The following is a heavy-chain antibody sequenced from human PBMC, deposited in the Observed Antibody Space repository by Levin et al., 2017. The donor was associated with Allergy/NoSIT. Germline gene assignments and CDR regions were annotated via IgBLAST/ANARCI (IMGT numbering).Heavy chain of an antibody. CDR3: ARERRDGYKSYFDY. CDR1: GFTFSDYY. Sequence: SCAASGFTFSDYYMSWIRQAPGKGLEWVSYISGSSSYTNYADSVKGRFTISRDNAKNSLYLQMNSLRAEDTALYYCARERRDGYKSYFDYWGQGTLVTVSS. CDR2: ISGSSSYT. D-gene: IGHD5-24*01. J-gene: IGHJ4*02. V-gene: IGHV3-11*05.